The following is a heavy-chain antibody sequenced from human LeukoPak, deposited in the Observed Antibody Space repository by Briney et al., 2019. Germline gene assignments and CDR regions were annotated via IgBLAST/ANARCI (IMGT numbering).Heavy chain of an antibody. V-gene: IGHV1-18*01. Sequence: ASVKVSCKASGYTFTSYGISWVRQAPGQGLEWMGWISAYNGNTNYAQKLQGRVTMTTDTSTSTAYMELRSLRSDDTAVYYCVRDLMDYYDSSGLDYWGQGTLVTVSS. J-gene: IGHJ4*02. D-gene: IGHD3-22*01. CDR2: ISAYNGNT. CDR1: GYTFTSYG. CDR3: VRDLMDYYDSSGLDY.